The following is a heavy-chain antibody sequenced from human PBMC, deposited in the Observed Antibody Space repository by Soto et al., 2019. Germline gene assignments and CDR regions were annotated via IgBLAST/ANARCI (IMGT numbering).Heavy chain of an antibody. V-gene: IGHV4-61*01. CDR1: GGSVSSGSYY. J-gene: IGHJ4*02. D-gene: IGHD3-22*01. CDR3: AGGRGGYWVY. CDR2: MYYSGST. Sequence: QVQLQESGPGLVKPSETLSLTCTVSGGSVSSGSYYWSWIRQPPGKGLEWIGYMYYSGSTKYNPSLQSRGTISVDTSKNQFSLKLSSVTAADTAVYYCAGGRGGYWVYWGQGTLVTVSS.